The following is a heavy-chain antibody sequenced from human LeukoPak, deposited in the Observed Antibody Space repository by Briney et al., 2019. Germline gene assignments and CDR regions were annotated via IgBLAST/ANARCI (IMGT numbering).Heavy chain of an antibody. D-gene: IGHD3-10*01. CDR3: AKVQGYYGSGSFPGY. V-gene: IGHV3-30*02. CDR2: IQNDGSNK. CDR1: GFTFRSYG. Sequence: GGSLRLSCAASGFTFRSYGMHWVRQAPGKGLEWVAFIQNDGSNKYYADSVKGRFTISRDNSKNTLYLQMNSLRAEDTAVYYCAKVQGYYGSGSFPGYRGQGTLVTVSS. J-gene: IGHJ4*02.